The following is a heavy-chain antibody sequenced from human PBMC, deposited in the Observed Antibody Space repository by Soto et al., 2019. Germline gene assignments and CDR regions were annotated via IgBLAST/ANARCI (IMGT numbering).Heavy chain of an antibody. D-gene: IGHD2-21*01. CDR3: ARDISRRQTYYGMDV. CDR2: FDPEDGET. J-gene: IGHJ6*02. V-gene: IGHV1-24*01. Sequence: VASVKVSCKVSGYTLTELSMHWVRQAPGKGLEWMGGFDPEDGETIYAQKFQGRVTMTEDTSTSTLFMELSSLRSEDTAVYFCARDISRRQTYYGMDVWGQGTTVPVSS. CDR1: GYTLTELS.